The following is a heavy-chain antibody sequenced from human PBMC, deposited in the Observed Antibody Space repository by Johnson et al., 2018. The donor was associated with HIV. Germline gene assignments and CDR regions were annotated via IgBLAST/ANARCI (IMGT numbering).Heavy chain of an antibody. CDR3: ARDLAYGESGRVSAFDI. J-gene: IGHJ3*02. CDR1: GFTFGGYA. D-gene: IGHD4-17*01. CDR2: INWDGNNK. V-gene: IGHV3-20*04. Sequence: VQLVESGGGVVRPGGSLRLSCAASGFTFGGYAMHWVRQAPGNGLEWVSVINWDGNNKCYADSVKGRFTISRDNDKNSLYLQMNSLRAEDKALDYCARDLAYGESGRVSAFDIWGQGTMVTVSS.